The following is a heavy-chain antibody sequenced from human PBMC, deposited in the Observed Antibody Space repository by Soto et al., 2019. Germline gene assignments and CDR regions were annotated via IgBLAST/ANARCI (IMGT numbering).Heavy chain of an antibody. J-gene: IGHJ4*02. V-gene: IGHV1-58*01. CDR2: IVVGSGNT. CDR3: AAAQFTTVVTPPDY. CDR1: GFTFTSSA. D-gene: IGHD4-17*01. Sequence: QMQLVQSGPEVKKPGTSVKVSCKASGFTFTSSAVNWVRQARGQRLEWIGWIVVGSGNTNYAQKFQERVTITRDMSTSTAYRELSSLRSEDTAVYYCAAAQFTTVVTPPDYWGQGTLVTVSS.